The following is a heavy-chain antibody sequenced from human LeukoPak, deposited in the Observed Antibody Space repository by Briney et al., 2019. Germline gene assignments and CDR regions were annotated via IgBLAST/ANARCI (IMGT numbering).Heavy chain of an antibody. D-gene: IGHD3-22*01. CDR3: ARGDYYDSFDY. Sequence: GGSLRLSCAASGFTFSSYEMNWVRQAPGKGLEWLSYINYNGESIYYADSVKGRFTISRDNAKNSLYLQMNSLRAEDTAVYYCARGDYYDSFDYWGQGTLVTVSS. CDR2: INYNGESI. V-gene: IGHV3-48*03. J-gene: IGHJ4*02. CDR1: GFTFSSYE.